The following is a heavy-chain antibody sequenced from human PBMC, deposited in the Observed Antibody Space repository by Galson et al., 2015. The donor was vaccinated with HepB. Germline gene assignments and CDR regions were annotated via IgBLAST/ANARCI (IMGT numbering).Heavy chain of an antibody. Sequence: SLRLSCAASGFTFSSYWMSWVRQAPGKGLEWVANIKQDGSEKYYVDSVKGRFTISRDNAKNSLYLQMNSLRAEDTAVYYCARGRYCSSTSCNFYWYFDLWGRGTLVTVSS. CDR3: ARGRYCSSTSCNFYWYFDL. V-gene: IGHV3-7*03. CDR1: GFTFSSYW. D-gene: IGHD2-2*01. CDR2: IKQDGSEK. J-gene: IGHJ2*01.